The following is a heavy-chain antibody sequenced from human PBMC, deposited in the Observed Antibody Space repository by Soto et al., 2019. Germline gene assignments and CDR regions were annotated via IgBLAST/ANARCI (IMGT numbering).Heavy chain of an antibody. V-gene: IGHV4-34*04. J-gene: IGHJ5*02. CDR1: GGSFSGYY. D-gene: IGHD3-22*01. CDR3: ARGVGDDSSSNRFDP. Sequence: QVQLQQRGAGLLKPSETLSLTCAVYGGSFSGYYWSWIRQPPGKGLEWIGEINHSGSTNNNPSLKRPATISVDTSKNQFSLKLNSVTAADTAVYYCARGVGDDSSSNRFDPWGQGTLVTVSS. CDR2: INHSGST.